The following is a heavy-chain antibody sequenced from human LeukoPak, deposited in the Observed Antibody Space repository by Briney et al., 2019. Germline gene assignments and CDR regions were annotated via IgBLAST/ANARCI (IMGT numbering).Heavy chain of an antibody. CDR3: ARDKIVGATHFDY. CDR2: IKQDGSEK. D-gene: IGHD1-26*01. V-gene: IGHV3-7*01. Sequence: GGSLRLSCAASEFTFHSYWMNWVRQAPGKELEWVANIKQDGSEKYYVDSVKGRFTISRDNAKNSLYLQMNSLRAEDTAVYYCARDKIVGATHFDYWGQGTLVTVSS. CDR1: EFTFHSYW. J-gene: IGHJ4*02.